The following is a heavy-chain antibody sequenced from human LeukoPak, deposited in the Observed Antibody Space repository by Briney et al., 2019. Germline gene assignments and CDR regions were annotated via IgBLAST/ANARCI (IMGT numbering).Heavy chain of an antibody. V-gene: IGHV4-61*01. CDR1: GGSVSSGSYY. J-gene: IGHJ4*02. CDR3: ARDRGGDFWSSYYDY. CDR2: IYYSGSN. Sequence: PSETLSLTCTVSGGSVSSGSYYWSWIRQSPGRGLEWIRYIYYSGSNSYNPSLKSRVTILLGTSKNQFSLRLNSVTAADTAIYYCARDRGGDFWSSYYDYWGQGTLVTVSS. D-gene: IGHD3-3*01.